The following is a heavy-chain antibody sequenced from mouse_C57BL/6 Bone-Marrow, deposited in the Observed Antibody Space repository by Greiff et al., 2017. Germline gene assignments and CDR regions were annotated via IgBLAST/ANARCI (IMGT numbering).Heavy chain of an antibody. CDR1: GYTFTNYW. J-gene: IGHJ4*01. D-gene: IGHD2-4*01. V-gene: IGHV1-63*01. CDR2: IYPGGGYT. Sequence: QVQLQQSGAELVRPGTSVKMSCKASGYTFTNYWIGWAKQRPGHGLEWIGDIYPGGGYTNYNEKFKGKATLTADKSSSTAYMQFSSLTSEDSAIYYCARLYYDYDAYAMDDWGQGTSVTVSS. CDR3: ARLYYDYDAYAMDD.